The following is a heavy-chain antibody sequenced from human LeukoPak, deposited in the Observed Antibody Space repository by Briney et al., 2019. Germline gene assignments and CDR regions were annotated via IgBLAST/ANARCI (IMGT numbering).Heavy chain of an antibody. CDR2: IIHDGREK. J-gene: IGHJ4*02. CDR1: GFTFGNYW. V-gene: IGHV3-7*03. CDR3: ARDSSWFLFY. Sequence: PGGSLRLSCIASGFTFGNYWITWVRHAPGKGLGWVVNIIHDGREKYYVDSLKGRFTISRDNAKNSLYLQMNSLRAEDTAIYYCARDSSWFLFYWGQGTLVTVSS. D-gene: IGHD3-10*01.